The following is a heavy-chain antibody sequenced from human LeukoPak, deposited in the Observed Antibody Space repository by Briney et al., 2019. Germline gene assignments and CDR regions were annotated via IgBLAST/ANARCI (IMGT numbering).Heavy chain of an antibody. J-gene: IGHJ4*02. CDR2: ISYDGSNK. CDR3: ARGDFDY. V-gene: IGHV3-30*04. CDR1: GYTFSSYA. Sequence: GGSLRLSCAASGYTFSSYAMHWVRQAPGKGLEWVAVISYDGSNKYYADSVKGRFTISRDNSKNTLYLQMNSLRAEDTAVYYCARGDFDYWGQGTLVTVSS.